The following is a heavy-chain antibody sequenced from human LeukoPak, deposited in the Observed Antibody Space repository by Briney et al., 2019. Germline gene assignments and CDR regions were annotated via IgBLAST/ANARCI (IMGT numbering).Heavy chain of an antibody. V-gene: IGHV3-74*01. J-gene: IGHJ4*02. CDR2: VNSAGSST. Sequence: PGGSLRLSCEASGFTFSSYWMHWVRQAPRKGLVWFSRVNSAGSSTTYADSVKGRFTISRDDAKNTLFLQINSLRAEDTAVYYCARDYGYSCDYWGQGTLVTVSS. CDR1: GFTFSSYW. D-gene: IGHD5-18*01. CDR3: ARDYGYSCDY.